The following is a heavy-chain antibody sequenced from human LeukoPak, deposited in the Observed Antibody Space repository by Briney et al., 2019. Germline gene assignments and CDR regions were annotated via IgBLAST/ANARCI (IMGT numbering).Heavy chain of an antibody. J-gene: IGHJ6*03. CDR1: GFTFSTYA. Sequence: PGGSLRLSCAASGFTFSTYAMSWVRQAPGKGLEWVSAIGGSGGITYYADSVKGRFTISRDNSKNTLYLQMNSLRGEDTAVYYCAKAILMATLHYHYMDVWGKGTTVTISS. CDR2: IGGSGGIT. CDR3: AKAILMATLHYHYMDV. D-gene: IGHD5-24*01. V-gene: IGHV3-23*01.